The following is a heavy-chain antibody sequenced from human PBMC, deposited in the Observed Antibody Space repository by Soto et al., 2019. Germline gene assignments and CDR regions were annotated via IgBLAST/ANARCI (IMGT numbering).Heavy chain of an antibody. V-gene: IGHV3-30*18. J-gene: IGHJ4*02. CDR1: GFTFSTYG. D-gene: IGHD3-10*01. CDR2: ISYDGSNK. CDR3: VKDRAKMFEYFDY. Sequence: QVQLVESGGGVVQPGRSLRLSCAASGFTFSTYGMHWVRQAPGKGLEWVAVISYDGSNKYYADSVKGRFTISRDNSKNTLYLHMNSLRAEDTAVYYCVKDRAKMFEYFDYWGQGTLVTVSS.